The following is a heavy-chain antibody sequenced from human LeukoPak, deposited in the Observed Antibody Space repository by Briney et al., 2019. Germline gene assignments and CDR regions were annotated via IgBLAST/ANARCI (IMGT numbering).Heavy chain of an antibody. Sequence: KSGGSLRLSCAASGLTFSSYSMNWVRQAPGKGLEWVSSIISSSSYIYYADSVKGRFTISRDNAKNSLYLQMNSLRAEDTAVYYCARGLYSSGQAGWYFDYWGQGTLVTVSS. CDR3: ARGLYSSGQAGWYFDY. V-gene: IGHV3-21*01. CDR1: GLTFSSYS. D-gene: IGHD6-19*01. J-gene: IGHJ4*02. CDR2: IISSSSYI.